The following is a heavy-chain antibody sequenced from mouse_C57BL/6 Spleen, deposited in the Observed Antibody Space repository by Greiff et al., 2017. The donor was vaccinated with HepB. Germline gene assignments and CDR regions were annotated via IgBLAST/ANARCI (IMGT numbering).Heavy chain of an antibody. J-gene: IGHJ3*01. CDR3: ARCDGYYPWFAY. CDR2: ISSGSSTS. V-gene: IGHV5-17*01. Sequence: EVKLVESGGGLVKPGGSLKLSCAASGFTFSDYGMHWVRQAPEKGLEWVAYISSGSSTSYYADTVKGRFTISRDNAKNTLFLQMTSLRSEDTAMYYCARCDGYYPWFAYWGQGTLVTVSA. D-gene: IGHD2-3*01. CDR1: GFTFSDYG.